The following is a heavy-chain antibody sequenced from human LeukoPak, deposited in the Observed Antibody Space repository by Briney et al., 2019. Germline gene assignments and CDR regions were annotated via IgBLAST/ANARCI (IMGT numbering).Heavy chain of an antibody. CDR1: GGSISSSSYY. CDR3: ARSGYSSSPSDY. J-gene: IGHJ4*02. D-gene: IGHD6-13*01. Sequence: PSETLSLTCTVSGGSISSSSYYWGWIRQPPGKGLEWIGSIYYSGSTYYNPSLKSRVTISVDTSKSQFSLKLSSVTAADTAVYYCARSGYSSSPSDYWGQGTLVTVSS. CDR2: IYYSGST. V-gene: IGHV4-39*01.